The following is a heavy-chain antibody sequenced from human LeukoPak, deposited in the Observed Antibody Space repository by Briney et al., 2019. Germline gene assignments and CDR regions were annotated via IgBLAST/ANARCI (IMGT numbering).Heavy chain of an antibody. D-gene: IGHD6-19*01. CDR3: TRVYSSAYGSFDI. CDR1: GLTFSGSD. V-gene: IGHV3-73*01. Sequence: GGSLRLSCTASGLTFSGSDMHWVRQASGKGLEWVGRIRSKTNNYATAYAASVRGRFTISRDDSKNTAYLQMNGLKTEDTAIYYCTRVYSSAYGSFDIWGQGTMVTVSS. J-gene: IGHJ3*02. CDR2: IRSKTNNYAT.